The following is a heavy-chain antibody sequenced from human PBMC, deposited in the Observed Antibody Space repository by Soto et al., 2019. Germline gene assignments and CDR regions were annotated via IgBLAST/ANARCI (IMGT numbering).Heavy chain of an antibody. J-gene: IGHJ6*02. V-gene: IGHV1-3*01. Sequence: ASVKLSCKASGYTFTSYYMHWVRRAPGQGLEWMGWINAGNGNTKYSQNFQGRVTITRDASASTAYMELSSLRSQDTAVYYCATSTIDTSTWKQYFYGMDVWGQGSTVTVSS. D-gene: IGHD6-13*01. CDR3: ATSTIDTSTWKQYFYGMDV. CDR1: GYTFTSYY. CDR2: INAGNGNT.